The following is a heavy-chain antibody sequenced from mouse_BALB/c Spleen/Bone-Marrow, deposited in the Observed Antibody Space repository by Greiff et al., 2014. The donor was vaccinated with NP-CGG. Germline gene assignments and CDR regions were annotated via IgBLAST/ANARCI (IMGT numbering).Heavy chain of an antibody. V-gene: IGHV5-17*02. CDR2: ISSGSSTI. D-gene: IGHD2-14*01. CDR1: GFTLSSFG. J-gene: IGHJ2*01. CDR3: ARDVPLYDVGYFDY. Sequence: EVQLVESGGGLVQPGGSRKLSCAASGFTLSSFGMHWVRQAPEKGLEWVAYISSGSSTIYYADTVKGRFTISRDNPKNTLFLQMTSLRSEDTAMYYCARDVPLYDVGYFDYWGQGTTLTVSS.